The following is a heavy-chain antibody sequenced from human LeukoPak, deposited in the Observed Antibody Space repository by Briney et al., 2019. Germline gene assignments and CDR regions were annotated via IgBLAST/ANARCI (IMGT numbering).Heavy chain of an antibody. Sequence: GASVKVSCKASGYTFTSYGISWVRQAPGQGLEWMGWISAYNGNTNYAQKLQGRVTMTTDTSTSTAYMELRSLRSDDTAVYYCARALYCSSTSRYTVHWYSDLWGRGTLVTVSS. CDR2: ISAYNGNT. CDR3: ARALYCSSTSRYTVHWYSDL. CDR1: GYTFTSYG. V-gene: IGHV1-18*01. J-gene: IGHJ2*01. D-gene: IGHD2-2*02.